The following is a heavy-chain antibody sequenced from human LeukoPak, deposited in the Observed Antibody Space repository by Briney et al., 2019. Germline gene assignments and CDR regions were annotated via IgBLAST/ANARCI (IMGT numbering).Heavy chain of an antibody. V-gene: IGHV3-20*04. CDR3: ARDLVLGVDH. CDR2: INWNGGRT. Sequence: PRGSLRLSCAASGFIFDDYGMNWVRQVPGKGLEWVSGINWNGGRTHYGNSVKGRFTISRDNAKNSLYLQMNSLRAEDTALYYCARDLVLGVDHWGQGTLVSVSS. J-gene: IGHJ4*02. CDR1: GFIFDDYG. D-gene: IGHD3-10*01.